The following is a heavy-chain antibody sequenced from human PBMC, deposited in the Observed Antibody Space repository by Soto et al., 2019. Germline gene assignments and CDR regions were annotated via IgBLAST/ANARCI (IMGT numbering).Heavy chain of an antibody. CDR2: VYYTGGT. V-gene: IGHV4-39*02. CDR1: DGSISSRSNY. Sequence: QLQLQESGPGLVNPSETLSLTCTVSDGSISSRSNYWGWIRQPPGKDLEWIGSVYYTGGTYYNPSVKGLVAISIDMSKNQFSLELSFVTAADTAVYYCARDGPPSRAHNPPEYFQQWGHGTLVPVYS. CDR3: ARDGPPSRAHNPPEYFQQ. D-gene: IGHD2-2*01. J-gene: IGHJ1*01.